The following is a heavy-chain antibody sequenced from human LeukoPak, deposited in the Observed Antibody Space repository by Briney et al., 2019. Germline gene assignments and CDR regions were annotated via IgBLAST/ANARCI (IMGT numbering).Heavy chain of an antibody. J-gene: IGHJ4*02. Sequence: GASVKVSCKASGYTFTGYYMHWVRQAPGQGLEWMGWINPNSGGTNYAQKFQGRVTITRDTSISTAYMELSRLRSDDTAVYYCARDREGARPRVLRYFDWLLEDVFPDYWGQGTLVTVSS. D-gene: IGHD3-9*01. V-gene: IGHV1-2*02. CDR2: INPNSGGT. CDR3: ARDREGARPRVLRYFDWLLEDVFPDY. CDR1: GYTFTGYY.